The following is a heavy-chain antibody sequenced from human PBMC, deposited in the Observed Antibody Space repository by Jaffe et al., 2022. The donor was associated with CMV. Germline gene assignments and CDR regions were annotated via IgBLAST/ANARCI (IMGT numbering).Heavy chain of an antibody. V-gene: IGHV1-8*01. D-gene: IGHD3-9*01. CDR1: GYTFTSYD. Sequence: QVQLVQSGVEVKKPGASVKVSCKASGYTFTSYDINWVRQATGQGLEWMGWMNPNSGNTGYAQKFQGRVTMTRNTSISTAYMELSSLRSEDTAVYYCARGTLWYDILTGYSQFDYWGQGTLVTVSS. J-gene: IGHJ4*02. CDR3: ARGTLWYDILTGYSQFDY. CDR2: MNPNSGNT.